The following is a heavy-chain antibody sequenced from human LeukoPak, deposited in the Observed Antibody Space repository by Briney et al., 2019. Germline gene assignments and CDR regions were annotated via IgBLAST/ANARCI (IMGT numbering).Heavy chain of an antibody. CDR3: ARGSRLGANCFDY. D-gene: IGHD3-16*01. CDR2: INHSGST. J-gene: IGHJ4*02. V-gene: IGHV4-34*01. Sequence: SETLSLTCAVYGGSFSGYYWSWIRQPPGKGPEWIGEINHSGSTNYNPSLKSRVTLSVDTSKNQFSLKLSSVTAADTAVYYCARGSRLGANCFDYWGQGTLVTVSS. CDR1: GGSFSGYY.